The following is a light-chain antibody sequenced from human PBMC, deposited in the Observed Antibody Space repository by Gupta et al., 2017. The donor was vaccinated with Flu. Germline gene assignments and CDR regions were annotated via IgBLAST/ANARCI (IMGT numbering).Light chain of an antibody. CDR1: SSNIGAGYD. J-gene: IGLJ2*01. Sequence: VTISCTGSSSNIGAGYDVHWYQQLPGTAPKLLIYGNSNRPSGVPDRFSGSRSGTSASLAITGLQAEDEADYYCQSYDSSLSAQVFGGGTKLTVL. CDR3: QSYDSSLSAQV. CDR2: GNS. V-gene: IGLV1-40*01.